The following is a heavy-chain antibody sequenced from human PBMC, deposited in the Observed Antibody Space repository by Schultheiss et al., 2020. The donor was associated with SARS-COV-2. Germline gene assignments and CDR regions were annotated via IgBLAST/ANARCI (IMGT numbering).Heavy chain of an antibody. CDR2: VSPSGGTT. V-gene: IGHV3-23*01. CDR1: GFTFRTYA. CDR3: AREFGGYSGRGQAFDI. D-gene: IGHD5-12*01. J-gene: IGHJ3*02. Sequence: GGSLRLSCAASGFTFRTYAMTWVRQAPGAGLEWVSLVSPSGGTTFYADSVKGRFTISRDNAKSSLYLQMNSLRADDTAVYYCAREFGGYSGRGQAFDIWGQGTMVTVSS.